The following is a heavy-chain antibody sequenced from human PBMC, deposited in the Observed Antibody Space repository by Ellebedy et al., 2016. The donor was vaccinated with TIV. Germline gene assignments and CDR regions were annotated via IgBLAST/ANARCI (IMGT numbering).Heavy chain of an antibody. CDR1: GFTFSSYS. Sequence: GESLKISXAASGFTFSSYSMNWVRQAPGKGLEWVSSISSSSSYIYYADSVKGRFTISRDNAKNSLYLQMNSLRAEDTAVYYCARDAEAAGTIHYYYYMDVWGQGTTVTVSS. CDR2: ISSSSSYI. V-gene: IGHV3-21*01. J-gene: IGHJ6*03. D-gene: IGHD6-13*01. CDR3: ARDAEAAGTIHYYYYMDV.